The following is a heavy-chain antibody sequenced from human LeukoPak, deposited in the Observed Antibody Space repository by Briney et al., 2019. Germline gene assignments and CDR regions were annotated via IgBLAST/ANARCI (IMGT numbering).Heavy chain of an antibody. Sequence: EASVNVSCKASGGTFSSYAISWVRQAPGHGLEWMGGIIPIFGTANYAQKFQGRVTITADESTSTAYMELSSLRSEDTAVYYCARGRTATSNAFDIWGQGTMVTVSS. D-gene: IGHD2-21*02. J-gene: IGHJ3*02. V-gene: IGHV1-69*13. CDR2: IIPIFGTA. CDR3: ARGRTATSNAFDI. CDR1: GGTFSSYA.